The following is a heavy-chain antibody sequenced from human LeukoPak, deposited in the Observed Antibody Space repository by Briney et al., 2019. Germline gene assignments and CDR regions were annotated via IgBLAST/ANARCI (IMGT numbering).Heavy chain of an antibody. Sequence: GGSLRLSCATSGFTFSNYWMCWVRQAPGKGLEWVANIRQDGGDKYYADSVKGRFTISRDNAKNSLYLQMNSLKAEDTAVYSCARVIVTVPGQSDYFDYWGQGTLVTFSS. D-gene: IGHD2/OR15-2a*01. CDR3: ARVIVTVPGQSDYFDY. J-gene: IGHJ4*02. CDR1: GFTFSNYW. V-gene: IGHV3-7*03. CDR2: IRQDGGDK.